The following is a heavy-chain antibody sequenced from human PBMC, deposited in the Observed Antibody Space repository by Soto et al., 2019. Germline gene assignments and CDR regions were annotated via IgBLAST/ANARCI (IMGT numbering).Heavy chain of an antibody. CDR1: GFVITNNW. CDR3: ARDVNGGYFDL. J-gene: IGHJ2*01. Sequence: EVHLVESGGALVHPGGSLRLSCAASGFVITNNWMAWVRQAPGKGLEWVANMNGDGSEKYYVDSVKGRFTISRDNAKNSLYLQMKSLRAEDTAVFYCARDVNGGYFDLWGRGTLVTVSS. V-gene: IGHV3-7*05. CDR2: MNGDGSEK.